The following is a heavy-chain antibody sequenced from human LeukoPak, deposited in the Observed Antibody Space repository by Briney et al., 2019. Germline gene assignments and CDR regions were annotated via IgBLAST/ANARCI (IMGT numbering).Heavy chain of an antibody. D-gene: IGHD3-10*02. Sequence: PGGSLRLSCAASGFTFSSYGMHWVRQAPGKGLEWVAFIRYDGSNKYYADSVKGRFTISRDNSKNTLYLQMNSLRAEDTAVYYCAKDYVRYGRGYNWFDPWGQGTLVTVSS. V-gene: IGHV3-30*02. CDR2: IRYDGSNK. CDR1: GFTFSSYG. CDR3: AKDYVRYGRGYNWFDP. J-gene: IGHJ5*02.